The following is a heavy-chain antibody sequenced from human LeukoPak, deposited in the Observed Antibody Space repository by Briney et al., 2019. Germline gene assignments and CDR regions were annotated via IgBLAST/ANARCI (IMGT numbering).Heavy chain of an antibody. V-gene: IGHV3-30*03. D-gene: IGHD6-13*01. Sequence: GRSLRLSCAASGFTFSSYAMHWVRQAPGKGLERVAVISYDGSNKYYADSVKGRFTISRDNSKNTLYLQMNSLRAEDTAVYYCVGYISWYYFDYWGQGTLVTVSS. CDR1: GFTFSSYA. J-gene: IGHJ4*02. CDR3: VGYISWYYFDY. CDR2: ISYDGSNK.